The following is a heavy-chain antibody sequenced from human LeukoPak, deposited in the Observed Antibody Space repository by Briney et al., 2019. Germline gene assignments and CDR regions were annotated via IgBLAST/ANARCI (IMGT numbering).Heavy chain of an antibody. CDR3: ARHPHCSGGTCLSAFDH. CDR2: IDPSDSYT. Sequence: GESLRISCKGSGYRFTSYWISWVRQMPGKGLEWMGRIDPSDSYTNYSPSFQGHATISADKSISTAYLPWSSLKASDTAMYYCARHPHCSGGTCLSAFDHWGQGTLVTVSS. V-gene: IGHV5-10-1*01. J-gene: IGHJ4*02. CDR1: GYRFTSYW. D-gene: IGHD2-15*01.